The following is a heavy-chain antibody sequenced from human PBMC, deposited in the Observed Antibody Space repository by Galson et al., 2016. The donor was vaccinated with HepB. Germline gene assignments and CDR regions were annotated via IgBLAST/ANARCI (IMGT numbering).Heavy chain of an antibody. Sequence: SLRLSCAGSGFIFSNFAMIWVRQAPGKGLEWVSAVSRGGSGGTYYADSVRGRFTISRDNSKNTLYLQLNGLRGDDSAVYYCAKTSPYGTSWAGAFDVWGQGTVVTVSS. CDR3: AKTSPYGTSWAGAFDV. CDR1: GFIFSNFA. J-gene: IGHJ3*01. D-gene: IGHD3-10*01. V-gene: IGHV3-23*01. CDR2: VSRGGSGGT.